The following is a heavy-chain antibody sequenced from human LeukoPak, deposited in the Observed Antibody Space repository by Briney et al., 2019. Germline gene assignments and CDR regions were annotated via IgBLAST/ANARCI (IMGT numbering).Heavy chain of an antibody. CDR2: FISDGSTT. CDR3: ARIRESLGLGAFDI. D-gene: IGHD7-27*01. V-gene: IGHV3-74*03. J-gene: IGHJ3*02. Sequence: GGSLRLSCAASGFSFSNFWMCWVRQAPGKGLVCVSRFISDGSTTTYADSVKGRFTISRDNAKNTLYLQMNSLRAEDSALYYCARIRESLGLGAFDIWGQGTMVTVSS. CDR1: GFSFSNFW.